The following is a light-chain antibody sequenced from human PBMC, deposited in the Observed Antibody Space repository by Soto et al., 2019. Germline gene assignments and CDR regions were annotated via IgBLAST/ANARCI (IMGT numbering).Light chain of an antibody. CDR3: KQYNSYSPGT. J-gene: IGKJ3*01. CDR1: QSISSW. V-gene: IGKV1-5*01. Sequence: DIQMTQSPSTLSASVGDRVTITCRASQSISSWLAWYQQKPGKAPKLLIYDASSLESGVPSRLSGSGSGTEFTLTISSLQPHDFATYYGKQYNSYSPGTFGPGTKVDIK. CDR2: DAS.